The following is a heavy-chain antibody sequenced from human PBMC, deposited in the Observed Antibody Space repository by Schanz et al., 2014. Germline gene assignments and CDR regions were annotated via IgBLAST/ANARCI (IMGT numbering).Heavy chain of an antibody. CDR3: AKGSRSGSKVMDV. J-gene: IGHJ6*03. CDR1: GFTLSNYA. CDR2: IPWNGAAI. Sequence: EVQLLESGGGLAQPGGSLRLSCAASGFTLSNYAMHWVRQAPGKGLEWVSNIPWNGAAIGYAGSVRGRFTISRDSAKNSLYLQMNSLRPEDTALYYCAKGSRSGSKVMDVWGKGTTVTVSS. D-gene: IGHD3-10*01. V-gene: IGHV3-9*01.